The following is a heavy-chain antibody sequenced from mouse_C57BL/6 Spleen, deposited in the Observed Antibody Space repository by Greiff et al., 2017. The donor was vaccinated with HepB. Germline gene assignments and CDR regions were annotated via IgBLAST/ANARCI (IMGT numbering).Heavy chain of an antibody. CDR1: GYTFTSYT. D-gene: IGHD3-2*02. J-gene: IGHJ2*01. CDR2: INPSSGYT. CDR3: ARGNSSGDEEGMDY. Sequence: QVQLQQSGAELARPGASVKMSCKASGYTFTSYTMHWVKQRPGQGLEWIGYINPSSGYTKYNQKFKDKATLTANKSSSTAYMQLSSLTSEDSAVYYCARGNSSGDEEGMDYWGQGTTLTVSS. V-gene: IGHV1-4*01.